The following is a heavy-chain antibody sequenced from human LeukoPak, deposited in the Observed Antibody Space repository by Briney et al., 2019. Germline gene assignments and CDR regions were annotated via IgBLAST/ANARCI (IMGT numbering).Heavy chain of an antibody. CDR2: IYYSGST. J-gene: IGHJ5*02. D-gene: IGHD2-2*01. V-gene: IGHV4-59*01. CDR1: GGSISSYY. CDR3: ARENQDCSSTSCSNWFDP. Sequence: SETLSLTCTVSGGSISSYYWSSIRQPPGKGLEWIGYIYYSGSTNYNPSLKSRVTISVDTSKNQFSLKLSSVTAADTAVYYCARENQDCSSTSCSNWFDPWGQGTLVTVSS.